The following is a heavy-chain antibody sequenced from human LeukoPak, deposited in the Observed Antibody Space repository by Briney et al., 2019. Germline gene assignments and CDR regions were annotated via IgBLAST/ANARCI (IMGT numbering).Heavy chain of an antibody. CDR2: IIPIFGTA. V-gene: IGHV1-69*05. CDR3: ARVPSNPNYDFWSGYYFDY. J-gene: IGHJ4*02. D-gene: IGHD3-3*01. Sequence: SVKVSCKASGGTFSSYAISWVRQAPGQGLEWMGRIIPIFGTANYAQKFQGRVTITTDESTSTAYMELRSLRSDDTAVYYCARVPSNPNYDFWSGYYFDYWGQGTLVTVSS. CDR1: GGTFSSYA.